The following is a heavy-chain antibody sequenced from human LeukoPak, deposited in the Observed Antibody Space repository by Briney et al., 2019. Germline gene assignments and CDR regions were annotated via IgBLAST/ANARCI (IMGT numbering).Heavy chain of an antibody. CDR1: GFTFSSYG. Sequence: GGSPRLSCAASGFTFSSYGMHWVRQAPGKGLEWVAVIWYDGSNKYYADSVKGRFTISRDNSKNTLYLQMNSLRAEDTAVYYCARDSPYDILTGRRVQDDAFDIWGQGTMVTVSS. CDR2: IWYDGSNK. J-gene: IGHJ3*02. V-gene: IGHV3-33*01. D-gene: IGHD3-9*01. CDR3: ARDSPYDILTGRRVQDDAFDI.